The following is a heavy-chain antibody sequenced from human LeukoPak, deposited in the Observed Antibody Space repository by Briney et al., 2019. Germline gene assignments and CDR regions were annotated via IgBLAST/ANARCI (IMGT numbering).Heavy chain of an antibody. CDR1: GFTFSTYS. J-gene: IGHJ6*03. CDR3: AKDRGDYYYYMDV. Sequence: HPGGSLRLSCAASGFTFSTYSMSWVRQAPGKGLEWVSVISGSGGSTYYADSVKGRFTISRDNSKNTLYLQMNSLRAEDTAVYYCAKDRGDYYYYMDVWGKGTTVTISS. CDR2: ISGSGGST. V-gene: IGHV3-23*01. D-gene: IGHD1-26*01.